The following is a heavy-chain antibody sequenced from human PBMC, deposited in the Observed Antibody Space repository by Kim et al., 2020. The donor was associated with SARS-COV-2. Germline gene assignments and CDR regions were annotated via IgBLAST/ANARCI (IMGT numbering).Heavy chain of an antibody. CDR2: IIPIFGTA. Sequence: SVKVSCKASGGTFSSYAISWVRQAPGQGLEWMGGIIPIFGTANYAQKFQGRVTITADESTSTAYMELSSLRSEDTAVYYCARETTPNYYDSSGYAFDIWGQGTMVTVSS. CDR1: GGTFSSYA. J-gene: IGHJ3*02. V-gene: IGHV1-69*13. D-gene: IGHD3-22*01. CDR3: ARETTPNYYDSSGYAFDI.